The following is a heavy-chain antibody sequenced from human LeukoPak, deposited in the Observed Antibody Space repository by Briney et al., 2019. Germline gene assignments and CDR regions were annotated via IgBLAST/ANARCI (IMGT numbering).Heavy chain of an antibody. CDR3: AREAPDYYDSSADAFDI. J-gene: IGHJ3*02. Sequence: SETLSLTCIVSGYSISSGYYWGWIRQPPGKGLEWIGNIHHSGSTNYNPSLKSRVTISVDTSKNQFSLKLSSVTAADTAVYYCAREAPDYYDSSADAFDIWGQGTMVTVSS. CDR2: IHHSGST. D-gene: IGHD3-22*01. V-gene: IGHV4-38-2*02. CDR1: GYSISSGYY.